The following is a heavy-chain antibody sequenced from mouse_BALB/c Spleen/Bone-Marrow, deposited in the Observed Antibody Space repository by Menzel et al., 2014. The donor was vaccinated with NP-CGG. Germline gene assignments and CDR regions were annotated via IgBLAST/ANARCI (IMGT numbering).Heavy chain of an antibody. CDR1: GYTLTSYV. Sequence: VQLKQSGPELVKPGASVKMSCKASGYTLTSYVMHWVKRKPGQGLEWIGYINPYNDGTKYNEKFKGKATLTSDKSSSTAYMELSSLTSEDSAVYYCARRRVYGNYIYFDYWGQGTTLTVSS. J-gene: IGHJ2*01. CDR2: INPYNDGT. V-gene: IGHV1-14*01. D-gene: IGHD2-1*01. CDR3: ARRRVYGNYIYFDY.